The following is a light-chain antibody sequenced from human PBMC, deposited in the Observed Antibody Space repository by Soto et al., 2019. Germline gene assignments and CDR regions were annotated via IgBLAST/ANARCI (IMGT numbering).Light chain of an antibody. V-gene: IGLV2-14*01. J-gene: IGLJ1*01. Sequence: QSVLTQPASVSGSPGQSITIPCTGTSSDIGYYNYVSWYQQHPGKAPKLMISEVANRPSGVSNRFSGSKSGNTASLTISGLQAEDEADYYCSSYTTTSSYVFGGGTKLTVL. CDR2: EVA. CDR1: SSDIGYYNY. CDR3: SSYTTTSSYV.